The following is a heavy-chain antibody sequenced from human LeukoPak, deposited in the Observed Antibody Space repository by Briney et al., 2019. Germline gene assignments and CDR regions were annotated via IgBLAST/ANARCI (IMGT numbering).Heavy chain of an antibody. V-gene: IGHV3-15*01. CDR2: IKYDGTT. CDR1: GFSFSDAW. CDR3: TTVSHFYL. J-gene: IGHJ4*02. D-gene: IGHD2/OR15-2a*01. Sequence: PGGSLRLSCATSGFSFSDAWLSWVRQAPGKGLEWVGRIKYDGTTDHAAPVKGRFTISRDVSKATLYPQMNSLKTEDTAMYYCTTVSHFYLGGQGTLVTVSS.